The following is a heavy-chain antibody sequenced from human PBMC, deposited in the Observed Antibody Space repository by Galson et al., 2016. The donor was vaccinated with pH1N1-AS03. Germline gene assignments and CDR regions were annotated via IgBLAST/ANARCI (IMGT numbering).Heavy chain of an antibody. V-gene: IGHV3-7*03. CDR2: IHQDGSAV. Sequence: SLRLSCAASGFSFSSYWMTWVRLTPGKGLEWVANIHQDGSAVHYVDSVKGRFTISRDNAKNSLSLQMNSLRDEDTAVYYCTRGGYSSTWYWVYWGQGTLVTVSS. CDR1: GFSFSSYW. CDR3: TRGGYSSTWYWVY. J-gene: IGHJ4*02. D-gene: IGHD6-13*01.